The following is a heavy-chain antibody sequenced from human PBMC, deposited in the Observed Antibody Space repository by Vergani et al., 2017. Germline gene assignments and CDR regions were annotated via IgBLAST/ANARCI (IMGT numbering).Heavy chain of an antibody. Sequence: QVQLQESGPGLVKPSETLSLTCTVSGGSISSYYWSWIRQPPGKGLEWIGYIYYSGSTNYNPSLKSRVPISVDTSKNQFSLQLSSVTAADTAVYYCARAAAGSYFDYWGQGTLVTVSS. V-gene: IGHV4-59*01. D-gene: IGHD6-13*01. CDR3: ARAAAGSYFDY. J-gene: IGHJ4*02. CDR2: IYYSGST. CDR1: GGSISSYY.